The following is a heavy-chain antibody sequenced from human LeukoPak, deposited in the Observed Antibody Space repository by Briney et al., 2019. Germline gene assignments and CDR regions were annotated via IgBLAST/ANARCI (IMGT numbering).Heavy chain of an antibody. J-gene: IGHJ2*01. CDR1: GFTFSIYW. CDR2: IRSDGIAT. V-gene: IGHV3-74*01. D-gene: IGHD3-10*01. Sequence: PGGSLRLSCAASGFTFSIYWMHWVRQAPGKGLVWVSRIRSDGIATTYADSVKGRFTISSDNAKNTLYLQMNSLRAEDTAVYYCARADGLESDWYFDLWGRGTQVTVSS. CDR3: ARADGLESDWYFDL.